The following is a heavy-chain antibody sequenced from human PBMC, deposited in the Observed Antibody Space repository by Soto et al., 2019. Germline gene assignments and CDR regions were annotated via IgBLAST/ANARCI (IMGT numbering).Heavy chain of an antibody. D-gene: IGHD5-12*01. CDR3: ARGLAIVATIFIDY. V-gene: IGHV1-8*01. J-gene: IGHJ4*02. Sequence: QVQLVQSGAEVKKPGASVKVSCKASGYTFTSYDINWVRQATGQGLEWMGWMNPNSGNTGYAQKFQGRVTMTRNTSLSTAYMELSSLRSEDTAVYYCARGLAIVATIFIDYWGQGTLVTVSS. CDR2: MNPNSGNT. CDR1: GYTFTSYD.